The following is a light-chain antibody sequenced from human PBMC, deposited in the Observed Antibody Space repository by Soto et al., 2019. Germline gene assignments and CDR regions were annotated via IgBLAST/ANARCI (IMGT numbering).Light chain of an antibody. V-gene: IGLV3-21*02. CDR2: DDS. Sequence: SYELTQPPSVSVAPGQTAKITCGGNNIGSKSVQWYQQKPGQAPALVVYDDSVRPSGIPERFSGSNSGNTATLTISRVEAGDEADYYCQVWDSTSDHVVFGGGTKLTVL. CDR1: NIGSKS. J-gene: IGLJ2*01. CDR3: QVWDSTSDHVV.